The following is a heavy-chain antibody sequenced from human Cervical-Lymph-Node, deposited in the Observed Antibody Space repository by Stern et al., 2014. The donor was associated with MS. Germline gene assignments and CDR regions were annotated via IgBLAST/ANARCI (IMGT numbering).Heavy chain of an antibody. D-gene: IGHD2-21*01. CDR2: VRTKAYGETT. J-gene: IGHJ5*01. CDR3: ARDDSARPAYKT. Sequence: EVHLVESGGGLVKPGRSLRLSCTTSGFIFGDYDMYWFRQAPGKGPEWVSLVRTKAYGETTEYAASVKGRFAMSRDDSKSIAYLQMNSLEIADTGVYYCARDDSARPAYKTWGQGTLVTVSS. CDR1: GFIFGDYD. V-gene: IGHV3-49*05.